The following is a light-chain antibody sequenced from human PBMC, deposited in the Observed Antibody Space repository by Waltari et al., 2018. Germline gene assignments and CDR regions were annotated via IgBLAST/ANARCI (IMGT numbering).Light chain of an antibody. J-gene: IGLJ3*02. CDR3: SSYTSSSPWV. Sequence: QSALTQPASVSGSPGPSITISCTGTSSDVGGYNYVSWYQQHPGKAPKVMIYEVSNRPSGVSNRFSGSKSGNTASLTISGLQSEDEADYYCSSYTSSSPWVFGGGTKLTVL. CDR1: SSDVGGYNY. CDR2: EVS. V-gene: IGLV2-14*01.